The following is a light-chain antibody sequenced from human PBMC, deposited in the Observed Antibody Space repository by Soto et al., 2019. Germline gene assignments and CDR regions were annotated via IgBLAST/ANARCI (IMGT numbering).Light chain of an antibody. CDR3: QQRSNWPPMYT. V-gene: IGKV3-11*01. Sequence: EIVLTQSPGTLSLSPGERATLSCRASQSVSSYLAWYQHKPGQAPRLLIYDASNRATGIPARFSGSGSGTDFTLTISSLEPEDFAVYYCQQRSNWPPMYTFGQGTKLEIK. J-gene: IGKJ2*01. CDR1: QSVSSY. CDR2: DAS.